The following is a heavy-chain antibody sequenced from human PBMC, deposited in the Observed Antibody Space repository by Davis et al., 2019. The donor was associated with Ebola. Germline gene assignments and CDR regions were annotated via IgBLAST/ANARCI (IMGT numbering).Heavy chain of an antibody. CDR1: RFTISSYW. Sequence: PGGSLRLSCAASRFTISSYWINWVRQAPGKGLEWVAVISYDGSNKYYADSVKGRFTISRDNSKNTLYLQMNSLRAEDTAVYYCARDFPIYCSGGSCYIDYWGQGTLVTVSS. J-gene: IGHJ4*02. CDR2: ISYDGSNK. D-gene: IGHD2-15*01. CDR3: ARDFPIYCSGGSCYIDY. V-gene: IGHV3-30*03.